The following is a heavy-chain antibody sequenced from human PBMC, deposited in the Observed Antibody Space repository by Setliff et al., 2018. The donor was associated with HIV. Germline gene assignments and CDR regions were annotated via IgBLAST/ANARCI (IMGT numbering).Heavy chain of an antibody. V-gene: IGHV4-34*01. CDR2: INHSGRT. CDR1: RGPISRFY. J-gene: IGHJ6*03. CDR3: ARGARLLAGYSDRWDYYYMAV. D-gene: IGHD6-13*01. Sequence: PSETLSLTCIVSRGPISRFYWIWIRQPPGKGLEWIGEINHSGRTHYNPSLKSRFTISVDTSKNQFSLKVNSVTAADTTVYYCARGARLLAGYSDRWDYYYMAVWGKGTTVTVSS.